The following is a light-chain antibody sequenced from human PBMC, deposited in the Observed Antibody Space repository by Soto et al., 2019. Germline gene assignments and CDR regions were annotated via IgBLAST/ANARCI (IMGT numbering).Light chain of an antibody. CDR3: QQANSFPLT. CDR1: QTIRNY. CDR2: AAS. V-gene: IGKV1-39*01. J-gene: IGKJ4*01. Sequence: DIQMTQSPSPLSASVGDRVTITCRASQTIRNYLNWYQQKPGEAPKLLIYAASRLQSGVPSRFSGRGSGTDFTLTISSLQPEDFATYYCQQANSFPLTFGGGTKVDIK.